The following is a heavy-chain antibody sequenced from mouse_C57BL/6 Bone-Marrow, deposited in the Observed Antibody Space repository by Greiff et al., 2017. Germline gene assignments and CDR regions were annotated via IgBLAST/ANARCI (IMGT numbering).Heavy chain of an antibody. Sequence: DVKLQESGPGLAKPSQTLSLPCSVTGYSITSDYWNWIRTFPGNKLEYMGYISYSGSTYYNPSLKSRISITRDTSKNQYYLQLNSVTTEDTATYYCARSGYYGSSFDYWGQGTTLTVSS. CDR2: ISYSGST. CDR1: GYSITSDY. D-gene: IGHD1-1*01. J-gene: IGHJ2*01. CDR3: ARSGYYGSSFDY. V-gene: IGHV3-8*01.